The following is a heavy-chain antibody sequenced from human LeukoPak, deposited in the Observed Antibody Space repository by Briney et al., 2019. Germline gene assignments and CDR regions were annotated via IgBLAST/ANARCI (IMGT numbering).Heavy chain of an antibody. V-gene: IGHV4-59*01. Sequence: SETLSLTCTVTGVSIKNDFWGWIRQPPGKGLEWIGYINYSGSTNCSPSPKSRVTMSVDTSKKQFSLKVTSVTAADTAVYYCARGSGAFDYWGQGALVTVSS. CDR2: INYSGST. J-gene: IGHJ4*02. CDR3: ARGSGAFDY. CDR1: GVSIKNDF.